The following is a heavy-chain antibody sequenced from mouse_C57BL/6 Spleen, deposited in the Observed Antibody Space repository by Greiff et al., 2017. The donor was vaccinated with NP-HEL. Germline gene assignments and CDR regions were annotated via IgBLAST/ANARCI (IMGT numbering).Heavy chain of an antibody. D-gene: IGHD2-5*01. J-gene: IGHJ3*01. CDR3: ARTYSNYWFAY. CDR2: IYPGDGDT. Sequence: VQRVESGPELVKPGASVKISCKASGYAFSSSWMNWVKQRPGKGLEWIGRIYPGDGDTNYNGKFKGKATLTADKSSSTAYMQLSSRTSVDSAVYFCARTYSNYWFAYWGQGTLVTVSA. CDR1: GYAFSSSW. V-gene: IGHV1-82*01.